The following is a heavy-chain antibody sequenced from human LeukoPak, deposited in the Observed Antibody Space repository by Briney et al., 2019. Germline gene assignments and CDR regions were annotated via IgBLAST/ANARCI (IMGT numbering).Heavy chain of an antibody. CDR3: ARVKWGLLGAYYYYYMDV. CDR1: GVSISSGSYY. CDR2: IYTSGST. D-gene: IGHD1-26*01. J-gene: IGHJ6*03. V-gene: IGHV4-61*02. Sequence: MTSETLSLTCTVSGVSISSGSYYWSWIRQPAGKGLEWIGRIYTSGSTNYNPSLKSRVTISVDTSKNQFSLKLSSVTAADTAVYYCARVKWGLLGAYYYYYMDVWGKGTTVTVSS.